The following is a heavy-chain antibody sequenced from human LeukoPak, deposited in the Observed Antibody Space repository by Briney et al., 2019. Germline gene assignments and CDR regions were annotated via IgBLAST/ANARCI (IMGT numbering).Heavy chain of an antibody. D-gene: IGHD6-19*01. CDR1: GGTFSSYA. CDR3: ARKRQWRGDDAFDI. V-gene: IGHV1-69*01. J-gene: IGHJ3*02. CDR2: IIPIFGTA. Sequence: SVKVSCKASGGTFSSYAISWVRQAPGQGLEWMGGIIPIFGTANYAQKFQGRVTITADESTSTAYMELGSLRSEDTAVYYCARKRQWRGDDAFDIWGQGTMVTVSS.